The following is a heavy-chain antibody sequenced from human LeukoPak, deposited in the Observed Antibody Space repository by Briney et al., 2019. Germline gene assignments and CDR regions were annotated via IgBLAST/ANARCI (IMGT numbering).Heavy chain of an antibody. V-gene: IGHV4-59*01. CDR1: GDSIGSYY. CDR2: IFYSGST. D-gene: IGHD3-16*02. Sequence: KTSETLSPTCSVSGDSIGSYYWTWIRQSPGKGLEWIGYIFYSGSTNYSPSLKGRVTISVDTSNNQFSLQLRSVNAADTAIYYCARGRARDGSYPWLDSWGQGTLVTVSS. CDR3: ARGRARDGSYPWLDS. J-gene: IGHJ5*01.